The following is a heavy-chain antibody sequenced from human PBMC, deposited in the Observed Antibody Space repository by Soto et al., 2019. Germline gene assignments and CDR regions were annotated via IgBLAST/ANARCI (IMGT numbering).Heavy chain of an antibody. D-gene: IGHD3-10*01. Sequence: QVQLVQSGAEVKRPGSSVKGSCKASGDTFSFYSINWVRQAPGLGLEWMGRVNPILSMSNYARRFQGRVTMTADKSTSTAYMELSGQTAEDTAMYYCATSYGSGYRDFDYWGQGALFTVPS. CDR3: ATSYGSGYRDFDY. CDR2: VNPILSMS. V-gene: IGHV1-69*04. CDR1: GDTFSFYS. J-gene: IGHJ4*02.